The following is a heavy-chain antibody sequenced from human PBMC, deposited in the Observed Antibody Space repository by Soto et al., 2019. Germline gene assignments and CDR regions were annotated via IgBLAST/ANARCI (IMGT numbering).Heavy chain of an antibody. J-gene: IGHJ4*02. V-gene: IGHV3-23*01. D-gene: IGHD2-21*02. CDR2: ISGSGGST. CDR1: GFTFSSYA. Sequence: PGGSLRLSCAASGFTFSSYAMSWVRQAPGKGLEWVSAISGSGGSTYYADSVKGRFTISRDNPKNTLYLQMNSLRAEDTAVYYCAKSMRRGDSAWPVYYFDYWGQGTLVTVSS. CDR3: AKSMRRGDSAWPVYYFDY.